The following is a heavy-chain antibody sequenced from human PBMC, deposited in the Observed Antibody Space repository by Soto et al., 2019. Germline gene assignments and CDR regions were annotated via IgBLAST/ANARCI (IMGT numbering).Heavy chain of an antibody. CDR3: AKAAGSDYYPVDY. D-gene: IGHD3-22*01. CDR2: ISSRSDVI. CDR1: GFSFSSYS. Sequence: EVQLVESGGGLVQPGGSLRLSCAASGFSFSSYSMNWVRQAPGKGLEWISYISSRSDVIYYADSLKGRFTVSRDNAKSTLFLHMNSLRAEATAVYYCAKAAGSDYYPVDYWGQGTLVTVSS. J-gene: IGHJ4*02. V-gene: IGHV3-48*01.